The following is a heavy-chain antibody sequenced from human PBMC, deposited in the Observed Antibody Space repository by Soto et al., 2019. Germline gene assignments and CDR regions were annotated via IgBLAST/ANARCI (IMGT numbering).Heavy chain of an antibody. D-gene: IGHD3-22*01. V-gene: IGHV3-48*02. J-gene: IGHJ5*02. CDR2: ISSSSSTI. CDR1: GFTFSSYS. Sequence: GGSLRLSCAASGFTFSSYSMNWVRQAPGKGLEWVSYISSSSSTIYYADSVKGRFTISRDNAKNSLYLQMNSLRDEDTAVYYCARVGPHYYDSSGYYHSPFDPWGQGTLVTVSS. CDR3: ARVGPHYYDSSGYYHSPFDP.